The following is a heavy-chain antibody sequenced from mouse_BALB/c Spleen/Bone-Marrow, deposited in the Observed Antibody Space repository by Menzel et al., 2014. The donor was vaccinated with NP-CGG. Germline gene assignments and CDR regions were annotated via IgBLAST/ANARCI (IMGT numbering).Heavy chain of an antibody. V-gene: IGHV5-4*02. CDR2: ISNGGSYT. D-gene: IGHD1-1*01. J-gene: IGHJ1*01. Sequence: EVQLVESGGGLMKPGASLKLSCAASGFTFSDYYMYWVRQTPEKRLEWVATISNGGSYTYYPDSVKGRFTISRDNAKNNLYLQMSSLKSEDTAMYYCARDSLYYYGSSYGYLDVWGAGTTVTVSS. CDR1: GFTFSDYY. CDR3: ARDSLYYYGSSYGYLDV.